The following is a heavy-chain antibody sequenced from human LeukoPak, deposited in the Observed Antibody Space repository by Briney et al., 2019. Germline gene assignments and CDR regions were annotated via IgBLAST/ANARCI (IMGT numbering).Heavy chain of an antibody. CDR2: INRSGST. V-gene: IGHV4-34*01. D-gene: IGHD6-6*01. CDR1: GGSFSGYY. CDR3: ARGSSSSQRIDY. J-gene: IGHJ4*02. Sequence: SETLSLTCAVYGGSFSGYYWSWIRQPPGKGLEWIGEINRSGSTNYNPSLKSRVTISVDTSKNQFSLKLSSVTAADTAVYYCARGSSSSQRIDYWGQGTLVTVSS.